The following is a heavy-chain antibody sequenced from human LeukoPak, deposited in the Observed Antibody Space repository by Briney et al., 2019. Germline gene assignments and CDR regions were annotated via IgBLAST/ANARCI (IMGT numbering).Heavy chain of an antibody. CDR2: INPNSGGT. J-gene: IGHJ6*03. Sequence: ASVKVSCKASGYTFTGNYMHWVRQAPGQGLEWMGWINPNSGGTNYAQKFQGRVTMTRDTSISTAYMDLSSLRSDDTAVYYCARGYTFINYYYHMDVWGKGTTATVSS. CDR1: GYTFTGNY. V-gene: IGHV1-2*02. D-gene: IGHD3-16*02. CDR3: ARGYTFINYYYHMDV.